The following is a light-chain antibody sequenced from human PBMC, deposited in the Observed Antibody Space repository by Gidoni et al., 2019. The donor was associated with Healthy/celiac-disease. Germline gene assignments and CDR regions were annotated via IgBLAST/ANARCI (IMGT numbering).Light chain of an antibody. V-gene: IGKV3-11*01. CDR3: QQRSNWPPS. J-gene: IGKJ4*01. Sequence: EIVLTQSPAPLSLSPGERATLSCRASQSVSSYLAWYQQKPGQAPRLLIYDASNRATGIPARFSGSGSATDFTLTISSLEPEDFAVYYCQQRSNWPPSFGGXTKVEIK. CDR2: DAS. CDR1: QSVSSY.